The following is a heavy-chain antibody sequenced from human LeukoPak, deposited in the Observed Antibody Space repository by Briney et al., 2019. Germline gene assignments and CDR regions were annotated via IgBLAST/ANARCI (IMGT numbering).Heavy chain of an antibody. Sequence: PGGSLRLSCAASGFSFSGYAIHWVRQAPGKGLEWVASISYNGRNKYYADSVKGRFTISRDNSKNTLYLQMNSLRAEDTAVYYCAKDRGDNVSWFDPWGQGTLVTVSS. J-gene: IGHJ5*02. V-gene: IGHV3-30*04. CDR3: AKDRGDNVSWFDP. CDR2: ISYNGRNK. CDR1: GFSFSGYA. D-gene: IGHD2-15*01.